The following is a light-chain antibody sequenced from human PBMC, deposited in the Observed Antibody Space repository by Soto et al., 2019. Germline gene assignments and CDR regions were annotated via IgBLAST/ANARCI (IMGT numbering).Light chain of an antibody. Sequence: EIVLTQSPATLSLSPGERATLSCRASQSVGSYLAWYQQKPGQAPRLLIYDAFNRATGIPARFSGSGSGTVVTLTISSLEPEDFAVYYCQQRSNWPLTFGGGTKVEIK. J-gene: IGKJ4*01. V-gene: IGKV3-11*01. CDR1: QSVGSY. CDR3: QQRSNWPLT. CDR2: DAF.